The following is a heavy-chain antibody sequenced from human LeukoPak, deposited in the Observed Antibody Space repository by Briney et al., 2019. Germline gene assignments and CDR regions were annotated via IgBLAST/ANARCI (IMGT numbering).Heavy chain of an antibody. V-gene: IGHV4-30-2*01. CDR3: ARKLGAGYSSSSFDY. J-gene: IGHJ4*02. CDR2: IYHSGST. D-gene: IGHD6-13*01. Sequence: SQTLSLTCAVSGGSISSGGYSWSWIRQPPGKGLEWIGYIYHSGSTNYNPSLKSRVTISVDKSKNQFSLKLSSVTAADTAVYYCARKLGAGYSSSSFDYWGQGTLVTVSS. CDR1: GGSISSGGYS.